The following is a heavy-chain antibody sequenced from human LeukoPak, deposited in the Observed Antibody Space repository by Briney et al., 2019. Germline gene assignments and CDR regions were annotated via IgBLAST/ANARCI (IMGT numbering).Heavy chain of an antibody. J-gene: IGHJ2*01. CDR3: ARGWSPTLGYFDL. CDR2: IGTAGDT. V-gene: IGHV3-13*01. Sequence: PGGSLRLSCAASGFTFSGYDLHWVRQSTGKGLEWVSGIGTAGDTYYLGSVKGRFTISRENAKNSLYLQMNILRAGDTAVYYCARGWSPTLGYFDLWGRGTLVTVSS. D-gene: IGHD1-1*01. CDR1: GFTFSGYD.